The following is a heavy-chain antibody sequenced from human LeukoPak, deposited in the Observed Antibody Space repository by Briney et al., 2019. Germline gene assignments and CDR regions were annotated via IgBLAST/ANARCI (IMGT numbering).Heavy chain of an antibody. CDR1: GFTFSSYW. Sequence: PGGSMSLSCAPSGFTFSSYWLSWVRRAPGRGLEGVANIKQDGSEKYYVDSVKGRFTISRDNAKNSLFLQMNSLRAEDTAVYYCARGPAAGNLLGYWGQGALVTVSS. CDR2: IKQDGSEK. D-gene: IGHD6-19*01. J-gene: IGHJ4*02. V-gene: IGHV3-7*01. CDR3: ARGPAAGNLLGY.